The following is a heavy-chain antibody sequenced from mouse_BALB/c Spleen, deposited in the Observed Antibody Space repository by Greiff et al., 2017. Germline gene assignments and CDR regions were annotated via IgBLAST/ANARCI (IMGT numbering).Heavy chain of an antibody. V-gene: IGHV14-3*02. J-gene: IGHJ2*01. CDR3: ASTATIFDY. Sequence: EVKVVESGAELVKPGASVKLSCTASGFNIKDTYMHWVKQRPEQGLEWIGRIDPANGNTKYDPKFQGKATITADTSSNTAYLQLSSLTSEDTAVYYCASTATIFDYWGQGTTLTVSS. D-gene: IGHD1-2*01. CDR2: IDPANGNT. CDR1: GFNIKDTY.